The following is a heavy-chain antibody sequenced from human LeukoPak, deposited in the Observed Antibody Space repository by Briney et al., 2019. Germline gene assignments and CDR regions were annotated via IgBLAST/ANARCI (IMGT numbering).Heavy chain of an antibody. D-gene: IGHD6-19*01. CDR3: AKEARHDGWYYFS. CDR1: GFTFNNHG. V-gene: IGHV3-30*18. Sequence: GGSLRLSCSASGFTFNNHGMHWVRQAPGKGLEWVVVVSNDGGTRFHAGSVEGRFTVSRDNSKSTVFLQMNSLRPEDTAVYYCAKEARHDGWYYFSWGQGTLVTVSS. J-gene: IGHJ5*02. CDR2: VSNDGGTR.